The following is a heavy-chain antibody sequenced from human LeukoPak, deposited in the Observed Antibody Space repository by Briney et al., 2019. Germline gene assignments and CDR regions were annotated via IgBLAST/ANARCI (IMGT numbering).Heavy chain of an antibody. V-gene: IGHV1-8*01. Sequence: ASVKVSCKASGYTFTSYEINWVRQAAGQGPEWMGWMNPDSGRTAYAQKFQGRVTMTRDTSINTAYLELSSLRSEDTALYYCARAGHGGLNYCGMDVWGQGTTVSVSS. CDR1: GYTFTSYE. CDR2: MNPDSGRT. J-gene: IGHJ6*02. CDR3: ARAGHGGLNYCGMDV. D-gene: IGHD3-10*01.